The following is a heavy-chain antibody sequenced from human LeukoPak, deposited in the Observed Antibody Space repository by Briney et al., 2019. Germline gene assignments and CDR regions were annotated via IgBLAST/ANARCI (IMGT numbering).Heavy chain of an antibody. Sequence: PGGSLRLSCAASGFTSSSYGMHWVRQAPGKGLEWVAVISYDGSNKYYADSVKGRFTISRDNSKNTLYLQMNSLRAEDTAVYYCAKEAYDSSGYLGYFDYWGQGTLVTVSS. J-gene: IGHJ4*02. CDR3: AKEAYDSSGYLGYFDY. V-gene: IGHV3-30*18. CDR1: GFTSSSYG. D-gene: IGHD3-22*01. CDR2: ISYDGSNK.